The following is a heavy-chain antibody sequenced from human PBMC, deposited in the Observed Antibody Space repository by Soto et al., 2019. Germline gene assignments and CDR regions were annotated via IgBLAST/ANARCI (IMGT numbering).Heavy chain of an antibody. CDR2: INSDGSST. Sequence: VQLVESGGGVVQPGRSLRLSCAASGFTFSSYWMHWVRQTPGKGLVWVSRINSDGSSTTYADSVKGRFTISRDNAKNTLYLQMNSLRAEDTAVYYCARGYSGSYRIDYWGQGALVTVSS. CDR1: GFTFSSYW. CDR3: ARGYSGSYRIDY. D-gene: IGHD1-26*01. J-gene: IGHJ4*02. V-gene: IGHV3-74*02.